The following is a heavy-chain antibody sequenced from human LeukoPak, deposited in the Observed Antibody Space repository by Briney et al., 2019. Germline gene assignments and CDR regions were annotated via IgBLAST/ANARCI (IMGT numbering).Heavy chain of an antibody. Sequence: GGSLRLSCAASGFTFSSYSMNWVRQAPGKGLEWVSSISSSSSYIYYADSVKGRFTISRDNAKNSLYLQMNSLRAEDTAVYYCARGERGLYCSSTSCYPVLGGQGTLVTVSS. CDR1: GFTFSSYS. CDR2: ISSSSSYI. J-gene: IGHJ4*02. V-gene: IGHV3-21*01. CDR3: ARGERGLYCSSTSCYPVL. D-gene: IGHD2-2*01.